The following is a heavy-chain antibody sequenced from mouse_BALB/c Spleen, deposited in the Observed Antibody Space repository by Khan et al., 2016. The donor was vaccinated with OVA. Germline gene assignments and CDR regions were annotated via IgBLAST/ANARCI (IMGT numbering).Heavy chain of an antibody. J-gene: IGHJ3*01. D-gene: IGHD2-14*01. CDR2: INYSGSN. Sequence: EVQLQESGPGLVKPSQSLSLTCTVTGYSITSDYAWNWIRQFPGNKLEWMGYINYSGSNSYHPSLTSRISITRDTSKNQFFLQLNSVTTEDTATYYCARGVRLTYWGQGTLVTVSA. CDR3: ARGVRLTY. V-gene: IGHV3-2*02. CDR1: GYSITSDYA.